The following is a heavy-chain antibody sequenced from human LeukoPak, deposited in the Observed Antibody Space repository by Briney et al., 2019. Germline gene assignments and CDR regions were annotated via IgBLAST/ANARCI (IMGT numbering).Heavy chain of an antibody. CDR1: GYTFTSYD. D-gene: IGHD2-2*01. V-gene: IGHV1-8*01. J-gene: IGHJ4*02. CDR2: MNPNSGNT. Sequence: ASVKVSCKASGYTFTSYDINWVRQATGQGLEWMGWMNPNSGNTGYAQKFQGRVTMTRNTSISTAYMELSSLRSDDTAVYYCARDLDCSSTSCADYWGQGTLVTVSS. CDR3: ARDLDCSSTSCADY.